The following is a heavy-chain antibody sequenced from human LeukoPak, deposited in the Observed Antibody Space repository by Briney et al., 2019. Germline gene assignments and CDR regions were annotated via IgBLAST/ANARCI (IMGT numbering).Heavy chain of an antibody. CDR3: ANLVYSYGLGYDY. CDR2: ISYGGSRN. V-gene: IGHV3-30*01. Sequence: PGGSLRLSCAASGFTFSDYVMHWVRQAPGKGLENVARISYGGSRNYYADSVRGRFTISRDDSKNTLYLQMNSLRAEDTAVYYCANLVYSYGLGYDYWGQGTLVTVSS. D-gene: IGHD5-18*01. CDR1: GFTFSDYV. J-gene: IGHJ4*02.